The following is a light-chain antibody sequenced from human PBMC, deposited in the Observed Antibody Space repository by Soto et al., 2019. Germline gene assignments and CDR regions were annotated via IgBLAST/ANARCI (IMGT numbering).Light chain of an antibody. CDR1: QSISSH. Sequence: EIVLTQSPATLSLSPGERATLSCRASQSISSHLAWYQQKPGQAPRLLIYGASNRATGIPARFSGRGSGTDFTLTNSSLEPEDFALYYCQQRINWPLTFGGGTKVEIK. J-gene: IGKJ4*01. V-gene: IGKV3-11*01. CDR2: GAS. CDR3: QQRINWPLT.